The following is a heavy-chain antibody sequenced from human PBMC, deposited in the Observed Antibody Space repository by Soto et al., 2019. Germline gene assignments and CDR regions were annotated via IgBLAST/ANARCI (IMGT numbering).Heavy chain of an antibody. CDR1: GFTLRNYA. J-gene: IGHJ4*02. CDR2: ISQNESDK. Sequence: QVQLVESGGGVVQPGRSLRLSCAVSGFTLRNYAMHWVRQAPGKGLEWVALISQNESDKPSPDSVKGRFTISRDSYTNTLYLQMNSLRDEDTAVYYCAKDLVSGDGLWLMDQWGQGTLVTVSP. D-gene: IGHD2-21*02. V-gene: IGHV3-30-3*01. CDR3: AKDLVSGDGLWLMDQ.